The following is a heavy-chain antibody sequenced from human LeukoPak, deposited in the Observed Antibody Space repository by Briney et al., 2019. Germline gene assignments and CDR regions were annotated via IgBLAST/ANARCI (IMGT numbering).Heavy chain of an antibody. Sequence: SGKVSCKASGGTFSSYAISWVRQAHGQGLEWMGGIIPIFGTANYAQKSQGIDTITADEATSTAYMELSSLRSEDTAVYYCAREVRAIPSWFDPWGQGTLVTVSS. CDR3: AREVRAIPSWFDP. D-gene: IGHD3-10*01. V-gene: IGHV1-69*13. CDR1: GGTFSSYA. CDR2: IIPIFGTA. J-gene: IGHJ5*02.